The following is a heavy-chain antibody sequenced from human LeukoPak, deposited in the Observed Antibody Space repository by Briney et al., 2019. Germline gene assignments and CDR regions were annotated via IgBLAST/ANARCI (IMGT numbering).Heavy chain of an antibody. D-gene: IGHD6-19*01. CDR3: ARDVHSSGWYGNWFDP. CDR1: GFTVSSNY. J-gene: IGHJ5*02. Sequence: GSLRLSCAASGFTVSSNYMSWVRQAPGKGLEWVSVIYSGGSTYYADSVKGQFTISRDNSKNTLYLRMNSLRAEDTAVYYCARDVHSSGWYGNWFDPWGQGTLVTVSS. V-gene: IGHV3-66*02. CDR2: IYSGGST.